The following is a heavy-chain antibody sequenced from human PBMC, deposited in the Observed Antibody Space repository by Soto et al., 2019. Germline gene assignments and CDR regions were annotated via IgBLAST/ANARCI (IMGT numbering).Heavy chain of an antibody. CDR2: IYPGDSDT. CDR1: VYSFTSYW. D-gene: IGHD3-22*01. Sequence: GESLKISCKGSVYSFTSYWIGWVRQMPGKGLEWTGIIYPGDSDTRYSPSFQGQVTISADKSISTAYLQWSSLKASDTAMYYCARLGYYYDSSGLFDYWGQGTLVTVSS. CDR3: ARLGYYYDSSGLFDY. J-gene: IGHJ4*02. V-gene: IGHV5-51*01.